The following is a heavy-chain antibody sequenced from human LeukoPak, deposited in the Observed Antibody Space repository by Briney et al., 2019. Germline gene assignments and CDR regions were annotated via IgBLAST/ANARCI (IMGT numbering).Heavy chain of an antibody. Sequence: VASVKVSCKASGYTFTSYGISWVRQAPGQGLEWMGWMNPNSGNTGYAQKFQGRVTITRNTSISTAYMELSSLRSEDTAVYYCARGLGAYYQLYYYYYMDVWGKGTTVTVSS. V-gene: IGHV1-8*03. CDR2: MNPNSGNT. J-gene: IGHJ6*03. CDR3: ARGLGAYYQLYYYYYMDV. D-gene: IGHD2-2*01. CDR1: GYTFTSYG.